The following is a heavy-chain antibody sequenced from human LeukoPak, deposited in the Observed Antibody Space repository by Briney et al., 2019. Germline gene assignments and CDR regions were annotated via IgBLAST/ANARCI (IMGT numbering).Heavy chain of an antibody. D-gene: IGHD2-2*01. CDR3: ARDGYEYQLLWAYDAFDI. J-gene: IGHJ3*02. CDR1: GYTFTSYG. CDR2: ISAYNGNT. V-gene: IGHV1-18*04. Sequence: ASVKVSCKASGYTFTSYGICWVRQAPGQGLEWMGWISAYNGNTNYAQKLQGRVTMTTDTSTSTAYMELRSLRSDDTAVYYCARDGYEYQLLWAYDAFDIWGQGTMVTVSS.